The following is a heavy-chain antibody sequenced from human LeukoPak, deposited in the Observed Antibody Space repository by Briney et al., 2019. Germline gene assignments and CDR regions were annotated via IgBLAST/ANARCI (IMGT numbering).Heavy chain of an antibody. CDR3: AKPIASRRAFDI. V-gene: IGHV3-23*01. CDR2: ISSSGGST. J-gene: IGHJ3*02. Sequence: GGSLRLSCAASGFTFSSYAMSWVRQAPGKGLEWVSAISSSGGSTYYADSVKGRFTISRDNSKNTLYLQMNSLRAEDTAVYYCAKPIASRRAFDIWGQGTMVTVSS. CDR1: GFTFSSYA. D-gene: IGHD1-26*01.